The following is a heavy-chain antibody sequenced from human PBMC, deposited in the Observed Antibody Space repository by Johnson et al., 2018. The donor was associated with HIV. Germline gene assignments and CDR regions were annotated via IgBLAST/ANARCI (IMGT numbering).Heavy chain of an antibody. D-gene: IGHD5-24*01. CDR2: NSYDVSNK. CDR1: GFTFSTYG. J-gene: IGHJ3*02. V-gene: IGHV3-30*03. Sequence: QVQLVESVGGVVQPGRSLRLSCAASGFTFSTYGMHWVRQAPGKGLEWVAVNSYDVSNKYYADHGKGRITVSRDNSKNTLYLQIDILRAEETAVYYCARACRDGYTCDAFDIWGQGTMVTVSS. CDR3: ARACRDGYTCDAFDI.